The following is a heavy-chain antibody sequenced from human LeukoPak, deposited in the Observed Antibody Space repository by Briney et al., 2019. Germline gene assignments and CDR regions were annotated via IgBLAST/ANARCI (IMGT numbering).Heavy chain of an antibody. CDR2: ISGSGGST. CDR3: AKDPGYSYGPHYYFDY. J-gene: IGHJ4*02. Sequence: GGSLRLSCAASGFTFSSYAMSWVRQAPGKGLEWVSAISGSGGSTYYADSVKGRFTIPRDNSKNTLYLQMNSLRAEDTAVYYCAKDPGYSYGPHYYFDYWGQGTLVTVSS. D-gene: IGHD5-18*01. V-gene: IGHV3-23*01. CDR1: GFTFSSYA.